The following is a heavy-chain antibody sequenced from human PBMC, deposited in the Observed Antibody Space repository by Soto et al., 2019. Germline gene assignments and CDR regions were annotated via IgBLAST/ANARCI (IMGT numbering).Heavy chain of an antibody. CDR3: ARAMKLGMGED. CDR2: ISSSSSYI. CDR1: GFTFSSYS. V-gene: IGHV3-21*01. D-gene: IGHD7-27*01. Sequence: GGSLRLSCAASGFTFSSYSMNWVRQAPGKGLEWVSSISSSSSYIYYADSVKGRFTISRDNAKNSLYLQMNSLRAEDTAVYYCARAMKLGMGEDWGQGTLVTVSS. J-gene: IGHJ4*02.